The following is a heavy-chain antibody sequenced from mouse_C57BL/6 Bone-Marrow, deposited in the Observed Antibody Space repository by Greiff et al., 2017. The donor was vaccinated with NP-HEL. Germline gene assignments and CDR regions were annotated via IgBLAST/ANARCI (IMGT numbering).Heavy chain of an antibody. J-gene: IGHJ4*01. CDR3: ARVAYTVDAMDY. V-gene: IGHV1-61*01. CDR2: IYPSDSET. CDR1: GYTFTSYW. Sequence: VKLQQPGAELVRPGSSVKLSCKASGYTFTSYWMDWVKQRPGQGLEWIGNIYPSDSETHYNQKFKGKATLTVDKSSSTAYMQLSSLTSEDSAVYYCARVAYTVDAMDYWGQGTSVTVSS. D-gene: IGHD1-1*01.